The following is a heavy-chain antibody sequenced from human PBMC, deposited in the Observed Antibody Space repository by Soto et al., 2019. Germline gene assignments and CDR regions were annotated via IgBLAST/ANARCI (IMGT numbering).Heavy chain of an antibody. D-gene: IGHD2-2*01. J-gene: IGHJ5*02. CDR2: INLSGGST. CDR3: ARDYSVVPAAGVFDP. CDR1: GYTFTSYY. V-gene: IGHV1-46*01. Sequence: ASVKVSCKASGYTFTSYYMHWVRQAPGQGLEWMGIINLSGGSTSYAQKFQGRVTMTRDTSTSTVYMELSSLRSEDTAVYYCARDYSVVPAAGVFDPWGQGTLVTVSS.